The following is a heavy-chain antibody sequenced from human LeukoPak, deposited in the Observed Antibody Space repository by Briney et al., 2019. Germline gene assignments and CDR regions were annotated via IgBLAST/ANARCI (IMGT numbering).Heavy chain of an antibody. Sequence: ASVKVSCKASGYTFAGYYMHWVRRAPGQGLEWMGWINPNSGGTNYAQKFQGRVTMTRDTSISTAYMELSRLRSDDTAVYYCASPPQYYYDSSGYYLTWGQGTMVTVPS. CDR2: INPNSGGT. V-gene: IGHV1-2*02. CDR1: GYTFAGYY. D-gene: IGHD3-22*01. CDR3: ASPPQYYYDSSGYYLT. J-gene: IGHJ3*01.